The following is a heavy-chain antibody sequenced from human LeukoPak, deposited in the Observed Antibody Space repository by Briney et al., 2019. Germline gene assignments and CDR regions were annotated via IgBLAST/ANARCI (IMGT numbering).Heavy chain of an antibody. CDR1: GFTFKKAW. D-gene: IGHD4-17*01. V-gene: IGHV3-15*01. J-gene: IGHJ4*02. Sequence: GGSLRLSRAASGFTFKKAWMSWVRQAPGKGLEWVGRIKSKAHGGTTDYAAPVKDRFTISRDDSKNTLYLQMNSLKTEDTAVYYCTAILCDYGDYFDYWGQRTLVTVSS. CDR2: IKSKAHGGTT. CDR3: TAILCDYGDYFDY.